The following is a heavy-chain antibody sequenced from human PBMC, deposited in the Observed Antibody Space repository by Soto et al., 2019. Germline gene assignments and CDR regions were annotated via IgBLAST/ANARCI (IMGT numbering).Heavy chain of an antibody. CDR1: GYTFTSYG. J-gene: IGHJ5*02. D-gene: IGHD3-3*01. V-gene: IGHV1-18*01. CDR2: ISTYNGNT. CDR3: ARDISYDFWSGDTDWFDP. Sequence: QVHLVQSRAEVRKPGASVRVSCKASGYTFTSYGVSWVRQAPGQALEWMGWISTYNGNTKYAQKLQDRVIMTTDTSTSTAYMELRSLRSDDTAVYYCARDISYDFWSGDTDWFDPWGQGTLVTVSS.